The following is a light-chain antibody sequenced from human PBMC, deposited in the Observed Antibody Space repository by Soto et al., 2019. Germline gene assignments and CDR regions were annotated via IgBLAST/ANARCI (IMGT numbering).Light chain of an antibody. CDR1: QSVGSHF. CDR2: AAS. CDR3: QQYGCSPPTIT. V-gene: IGKV3-20*01. Sequence: EIVLTQSPGTLSLSSGDRATLSCRASQSVGSHFLAWYQQKRGQAPRLLIYAASSRATGIPDRFSGSGSGTDFTLTISRREPEDFAVYYCQQYGCSPPTITFGQGTRLEIK. J-gene: IGKJ5*01.